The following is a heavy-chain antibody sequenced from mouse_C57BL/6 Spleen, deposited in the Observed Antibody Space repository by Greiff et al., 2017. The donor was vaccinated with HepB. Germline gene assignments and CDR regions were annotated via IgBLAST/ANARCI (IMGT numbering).Heavy chain of an antibody. D-gene: IGHD2-1*01. CDR1: GYTFTSYT. Sequence: VQLQQSGAELARPGASVKMSCKASGYTFTSYTMHWVKQRPGQGLEWIGYINPSSGYTQYNQKFKDKATLTADKSSSTAYMQLSSLTSEDSAVYYCASYYGNYNAMDYWGQGTSVTVSS. CDR3: ASYYGNYNAMDY. V-gene: IGHV1-4*01. J-gene: IGHJ4*01. CDR2: INPSSGYT.